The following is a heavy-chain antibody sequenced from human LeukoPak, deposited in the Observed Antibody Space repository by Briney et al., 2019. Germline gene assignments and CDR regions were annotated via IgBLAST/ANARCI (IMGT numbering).Heavy chain of an antibody. CDR3: ARGVEPLAANTLAY. CDR2: LYSDGNT. V-gene: IGHV3-53*01. J-gene: IGHJ4*02. Sequence: PGGSLRLSCAASGFTVITNDMTWVRQAPGKALEWVSVLYSDGNTKYADSVQGRFTISRDNSKNTLYLEMNSLSPDDTAVYYCARGVEPLAANTLAYWGQGTLVTVPS. D-gene: IGHD1-14*01. CDR1: GFTVITND.